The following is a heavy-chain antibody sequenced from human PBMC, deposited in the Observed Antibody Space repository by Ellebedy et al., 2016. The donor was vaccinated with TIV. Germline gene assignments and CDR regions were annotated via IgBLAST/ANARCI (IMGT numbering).Heavy chain of an antibody. CDR3: ARESYGDYLNSWYFDL. CDR2: IYSGGST. CDR1: GFTVSSNY. J-gene: IGHJ2*01. Sequence: PGGSLRLSCAASGFTVSSNYMSWVRQAPGKGLEWVSVIYSGGSTYYADSVKGRFTISRDNSKNTLYLQMNSLRAEDTAVYYCARESYGDYLNSWYFDLWGRGTLVTVSS. V-gene: IGHV3-66*01. D-gene: IGHD4-17*01.